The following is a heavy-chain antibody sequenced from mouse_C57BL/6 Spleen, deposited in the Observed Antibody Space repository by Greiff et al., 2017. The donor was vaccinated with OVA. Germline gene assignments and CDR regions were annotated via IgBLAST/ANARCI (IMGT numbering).Heavy chain of an antibody. J-gene: IGHJ4*01. Sequence: VQLQQSGAELVRPGASVKLSCTASGFNIKDDYMHWVKQRPEQGLEWIGWIDPENGDTEYASKFQGKATITADTSSNTAYLQLSSLTSEDTAVYYCTTRGSYNYAMDYWGQGTSVTVSS. CDR1: GFNIKDDY. D-gene: IGHD1-1*02. V-gene: IGHV14-4*01. CDR3: TTRGSYNYAMDY. CDR2: IDPENGDT.